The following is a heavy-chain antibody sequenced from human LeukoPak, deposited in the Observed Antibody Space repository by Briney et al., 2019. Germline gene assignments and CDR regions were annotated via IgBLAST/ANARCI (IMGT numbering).Heavy chain of an antibody. CDR1: GYTFTGYY. CDR3: ARSLKRWPSLYYFDY. J-gene: IGHJ4*02. Sequence: ASVKVSCKASGYTFTGYYMHWVRQAPGQGLEWMGWINPNSGGTNYAQKFQGRVTMTRDTSISTAYMELSRLRSDDTAVYYCARSLKRWPSLYYFDYWGQGTLVTVSS. D-gene: IGHD5-24*01. CDR2: INPNSGGT. V-gene: IGHV1-2*02.